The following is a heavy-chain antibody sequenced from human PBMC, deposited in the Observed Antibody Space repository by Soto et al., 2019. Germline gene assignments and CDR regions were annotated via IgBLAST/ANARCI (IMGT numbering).Heavy chain of an antibody. D-gene: IGHD4-17*01. CDR1: GYTFTSYD. Sequence: GASVVSCKASGYTFTSYDINWVRQATGQGLEWMGWMNPNSGNTGYAQKFQGRVTMTRNTSISTAYMELSSLRSEDTAVYYCARTLYGDNVDYWGQGTLVTVSS. V-gene: IGHV1-8*01. CDR2: MNPNSGNT. J-gene: IGHJ4*02. CDR3: ARTLYGDNVDY.